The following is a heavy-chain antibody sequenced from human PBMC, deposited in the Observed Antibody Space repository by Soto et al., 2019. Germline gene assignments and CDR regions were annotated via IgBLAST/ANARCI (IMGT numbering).Heavy chain of an antibody. CDR3: ARGNKWRLMVDAYDAFDF. CDR2: INPNSGNT. V-gene: IGHV1-8*01. D-gene: IGHD2-8*01. J-gene: IGHJ3*01. CDR1: GYTFTSYD. Sequence: QVQLVQSGAEVKKPGASVKVSCKASGYTFTSYDINWVRPATGQGLDWMGWINPNSGNTGYAQNVQGRCIMTRNNSIRTVYMELSSLRSEDTAVYYCARGNKWRLMVDAYDAFDFWGQGTMVTVSS.